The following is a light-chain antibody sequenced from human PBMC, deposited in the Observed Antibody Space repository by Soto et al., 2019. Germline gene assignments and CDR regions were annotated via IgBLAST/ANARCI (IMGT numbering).Light chain of an antibody. Sequence: DIQMTQSPSTLSGSVGDRVTVSCRASQTISSWLAWYQQKPGKAPKLLIYTASTLKSGVPSGFSGSGSGTEFTLTISSLQPDDFATYYCQHYNSYSEAFGQGTKV. CDR3: QHYNSYSEA. V-gene: IGKV1-5*03. CDR2: TAS. CDR1: QTISSW. J-gene: IGKJ1*01.